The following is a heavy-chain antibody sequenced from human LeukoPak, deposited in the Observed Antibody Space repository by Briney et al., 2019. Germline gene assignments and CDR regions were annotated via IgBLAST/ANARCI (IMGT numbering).Heavy chain of an antibody. CDR3: ARGQTYYDYVWGSYRYGGYDY. D-gene: IGHD3-16*02. CDR1: GGSFSGYY. CDR2: INHSGST. J-gene: IGHJ4*02. Sequence: SETLSLTCAVYGGSFSGYYWSWIRQPPGKGLEWIGEINHSGSTNYNPSLKSRVTISVDTSKNQFSLKLSSVTAADTAVYYCARGQTYYDYVWGSYRYGGYDYWGQGTLVTVSS. V-gene: IGHV4-34*01.